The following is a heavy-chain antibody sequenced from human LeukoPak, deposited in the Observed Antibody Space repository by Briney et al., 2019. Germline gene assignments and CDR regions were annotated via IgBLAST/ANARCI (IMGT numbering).Heavy chain of an antibody. J-gene: IGHJ4*02. Sequence: SSETLSLTCAVYGGSFSGYYWSWIRQPPGKGLEWIGEINHSGSTNYNPSLKSRVTISVDTSKNQFSLKLSSVTAADTAVYYCAKSMDILTGYLWSLDYWGQGTLVTVSS. CDR1: GGSFSGYY. CDR2: INHSGST. V-gene: IGHV4-34*01. CDR3: AKSMDILTGYLWSLDY. D-gene: IGHD3-9*01.